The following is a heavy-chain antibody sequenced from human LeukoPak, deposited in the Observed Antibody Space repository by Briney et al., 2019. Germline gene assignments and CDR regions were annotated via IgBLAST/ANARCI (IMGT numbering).Heavy chain of an antibody. V-gene: IGHV3-48*03. D-gene: IGHD3-16*02. CDR1: GFTFSSHE. Sequence: GGSLRLTCAASGFTFSSHEMNWVRQAPGKGLEWVSYISSSGRTKYYADSVKGRFTISRDNAKNSLYLQMDSLRAEDTAVYFCARDGIFDNVWGSYRAFEYWGQGTLVTVSS. CDR3: ARDGIFDNVWGSYRAFEY. CDR2: ISSSGRTK. J-gene: IGHJ4*02.